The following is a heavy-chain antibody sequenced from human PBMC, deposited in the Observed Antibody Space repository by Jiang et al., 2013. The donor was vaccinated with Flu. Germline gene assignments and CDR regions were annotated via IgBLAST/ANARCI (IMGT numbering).Heavy chain of an antibody. CDR2: IYHSGST. CDR1: GYSINSGYY. J-gene: IGHJ4*02. Sequence: LLKPSETLSLTCAVSGYSINSGYYWGWIRQPPGKRLEWIGNIYHSGSTYYNPSLKSRVTISIDTSRNQFSLKLSSVTAADTAVYYCARELPSHGRYDYWGQGTLVTVSS. V-gene: IGHV4-38-2*02. CDR3: ARELPSHGRYDY. D-gene: IGHD1-26*01.